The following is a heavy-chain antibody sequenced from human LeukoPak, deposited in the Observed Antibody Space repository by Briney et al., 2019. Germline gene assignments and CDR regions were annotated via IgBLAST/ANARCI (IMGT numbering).Heavy chain of an antibody. V-gene: IGHV3-48*03. CDR3: ARDYSYGVHYYFDY. CDR2: ISTFGGTI. Sequence: PGGSLRLSGAASGFTFSGYEMNWVRQAPGKGLEWVSYISTFGGTIYYADSVKGRFTISRDNAKNSLYLQMNGLRAEDTAVYYCARDYSYGVHYYFDYWGQGALVTVSS. CDR1: GFTFSGYE. D-gene: IGHD5-18*01. J-gene: IGHJ4*02.